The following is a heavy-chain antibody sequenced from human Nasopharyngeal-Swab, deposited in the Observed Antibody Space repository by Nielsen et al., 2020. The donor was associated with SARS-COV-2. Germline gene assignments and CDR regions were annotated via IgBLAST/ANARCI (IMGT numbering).Heavy chain of an antibody. CDR3: AKEPGVLWFGELFSYGMDV. J-gene: IGHJ6*02. CDR2: ISYDGSNK. D-gene: IGHD3-10*01. V-gene: IGHV3-30*18. Sequence: GESLQISCAASGFTFSSYGMHWVRQAPGKGLEWVAVISYDGSNKYYADSVKGRFTISRDNSKNTLYLQMNSLRAEDTAVYYCAKEPGVLWFGELFSYGMDVWGQGTTVTVSS. CDR1: GFTFSSYG.